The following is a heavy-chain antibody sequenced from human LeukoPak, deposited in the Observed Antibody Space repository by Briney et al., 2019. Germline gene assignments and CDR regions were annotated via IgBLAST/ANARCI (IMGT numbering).Heavy chain of an antibody. CDR2: IIPVFGTA. Sequence: SVKVSCKASGGTFSSYAISWVRQAPGQGLEWMGGIIPVFGTANYAQKFQGRVTITADESTSTAYMELSSLRSEDTAVYYCVRGSGWPYYYYMDVWGKGTTVTVSS. V-gene: IGHV1-69*13. J-gene: IGHJ6*03. CDR1: GGTFSSYA. D-gene: IGHD6-19*01. CDR3: VRGSGWPYYYYMDV.